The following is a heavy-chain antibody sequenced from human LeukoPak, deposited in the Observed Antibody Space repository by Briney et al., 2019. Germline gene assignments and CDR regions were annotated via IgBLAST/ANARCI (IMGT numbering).Heavy chain of an antibody. J-gene: IGHJ1*01. D-gene: IGHD6-13*01. CDR2: MSPNSGNT. Sequence: ASVRVSCKASGYTFTSYDINWVRQATGQGLEWMGWMSPNSGNTGYAQKFQGRVTMTRNASMSTAYMDLSSLRSDDTAVYYCARGGGSTWTQRGYFQHWGQGTLVTVSS. CDR1: GYTFTSYD. V-gene: IGHV1-8*01. CDR3: ARGGGSTWTQRGYFQH.